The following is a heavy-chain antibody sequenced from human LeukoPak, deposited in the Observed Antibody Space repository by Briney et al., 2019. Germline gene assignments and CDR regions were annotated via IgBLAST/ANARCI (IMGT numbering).Heavy chain of an antibody. CDR1: GGSISSGSYY. CDR2: MYYSGST. Sequence: TSETLSLTCTVSGGSISSGSYYWGWIRQPPGKGLEWIGSMYYSGSTFYNPSLKSRVTISVDTSKNQFSLKLSSVTAADTAVYYCARYHSGYDDYWGQGTLVTVSS. D-gene: IGHD5-12*01. CDR3: ARYHSGYDDY. V-gene: IGHV4-39*07. J-gene: IGHJ4*02.